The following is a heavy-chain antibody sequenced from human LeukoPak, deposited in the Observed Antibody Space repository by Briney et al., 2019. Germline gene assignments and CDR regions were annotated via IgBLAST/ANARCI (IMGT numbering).Heavy chain of an antibody. J-gene: IGHJ5*02. V-gene: IGHV4-34*01. CDR1: GGSFSGYY. Sequence: PSETLSLTCAVYGGSFSGYYWSWIRQPPGKGLEWIGEINHSGSTNYNPSLKSRVTISVDKSKNQFSLKLSSVTAADTAVYYCARLANWFDPWGQGTLVTVSS. D-gene: IGHD3-3*02. CDR2: INHSGST. CDR3: ARLANWFDP.